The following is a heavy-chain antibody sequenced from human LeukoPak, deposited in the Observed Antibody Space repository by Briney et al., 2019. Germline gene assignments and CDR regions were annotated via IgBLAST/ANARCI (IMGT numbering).Heavy chain of an antibody. D-gene: IGHD1-1*01. V-gene: IGHV4-59*08. CDR3: ARHDDWATERYSFDY. Sequence: SETLSLTCTVSGGSLSSYYWSWIRQSPGKGLEWIAYVFYGGTNKYNPSLKSRVTLSVDTSKNQFSLKLNSVTAADTAIYYCARHDDWATERYSFDYWGQVTLVTVSS. CDR1: GGSLSSYY. CDR2: VFYGGTN. J-gene: IGHJ4*02.